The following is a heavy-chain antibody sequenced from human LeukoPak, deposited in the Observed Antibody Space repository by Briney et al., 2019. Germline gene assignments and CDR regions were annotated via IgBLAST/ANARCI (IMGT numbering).Heavy chain of an antibody. Sequence: SETLSLTCTVSGGSISSYYWSWIRQPAGKGLEWIGRVYTSGNTNYNPSLKRRGTISVDTSKNQFSLRLTSVTAADTAIYYCARESVPVAMVGNNWFDPWGQGILVTVSS. CDR1: GGSISSYY. J-gene: IGHJ5*02. CDR3: ARESVPVAMVGNNWFDP. CDR2: VYTSGNT. V-gene: IGHV4-4*07. D-gene: IGHD2-2*01.